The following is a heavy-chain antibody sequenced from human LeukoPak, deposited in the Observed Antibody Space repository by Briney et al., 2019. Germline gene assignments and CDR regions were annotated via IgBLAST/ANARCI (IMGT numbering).Heavy chain of an antibody. CDR1: GFTFSSHA. V-gene: IGHV3-23*01. D-gene: IGHD6-13*01. J-gene: IGHJ4*02. Sequence: GGSLRLSCAASGFTFSSHAMSWVRQAPGKGLEWVSAISGSGISTYYSESVRGRFTISRDNSKNTLYLQMNSLRAEDTAVYYCARHLGYSSSHTDYWGQGTLITVSS. CDR3: ARHLGYSSSHTDY. CDR2: ISGSGIST.